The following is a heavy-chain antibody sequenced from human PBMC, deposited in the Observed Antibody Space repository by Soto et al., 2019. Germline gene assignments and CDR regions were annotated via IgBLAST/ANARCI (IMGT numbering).Heavy chain of an antibody. CDR3: ARVGYSSVLGYYYYMDV. CDR1: GDSVSSNSAA. V-gene: IGHV6-1*01. J-gene: IGHJ6*03. CDR2: TYYRSKWYN. D-gene: IGHD5-18*01. Sequence: SQTLSLTCAISGDSVSSNSAAWNWIRQSPSRGLEWLGRTYYRSKWYNDYAVSVKSRITINPDTSKNQFSLQLNSVTPEDTAVYYCARVGYSSVLGYYYYMDVSGKGTTVTVSS.